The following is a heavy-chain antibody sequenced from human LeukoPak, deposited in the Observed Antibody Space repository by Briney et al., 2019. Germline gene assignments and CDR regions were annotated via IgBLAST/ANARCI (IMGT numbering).Heavy chain of an antibody. J-gene: IGHJ4*02. V-gene: IGHV3-11*01. Sequence: PGGSLRLSCAASGFTFSDYYMSWIRQAPGKGLEWVSYISSSGSTIYYADSVKGRFTISRDNAKNSLYLQMNSLRAEYTALYYCARDRLAGTSDYWGEGPLVTVSS. CDR1: GFTFSDYY. CDR3: ARDRLAGTSDY. D-gene: IGHD6-13*01. CDR2: ISSSGSTI.